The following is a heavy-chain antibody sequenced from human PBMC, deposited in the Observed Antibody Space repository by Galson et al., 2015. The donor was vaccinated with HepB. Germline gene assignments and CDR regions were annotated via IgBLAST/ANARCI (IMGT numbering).Heavy chain of an antibody. Sequence: SLRLSCAASGFTFTDYAMSWVRQAPGKGLEWVAAISGSADTTSYADSVKGRFTISRDNSKNTLYLQMNSLRAEDTAIYYCAKKGCTRTTCYSNCWSQGTLVPVSS. V-gene: IGHV3-23*01. CDR1: GFTFTDYA. CDR2: ISGSADTT. CDR3: AKKGCTRTTCYSNC. J-gene: IGHJ4*02. D-gene: IGHD2-2*01.